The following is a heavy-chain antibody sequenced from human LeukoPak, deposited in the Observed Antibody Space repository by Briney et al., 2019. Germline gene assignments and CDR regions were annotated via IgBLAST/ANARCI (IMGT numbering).Heavy chain of an antibody. Sequence: GGSLRLSCAASGFTFNDFAMTWFRQAPGKGLEWVSSIGDAGTYYADSVKGRFTISRDNPKNMLYLQLNSLRAGDTAMYYCAKNLGPFDVRGQGTMVTVSS. CDR3: AKNLGPFDV. CDR1: GFTFNDFA. CDR2: IGDAGT. V-gene: IGHV3-23*01. J-gene: IGHJ3*01. D-gene: IGHD3-16*01.